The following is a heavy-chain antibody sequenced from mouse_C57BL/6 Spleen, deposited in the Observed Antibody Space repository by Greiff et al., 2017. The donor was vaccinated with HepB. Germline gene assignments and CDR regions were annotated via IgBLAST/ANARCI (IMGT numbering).Heavy chain of an antibody. V-gene: IGHV3-1*01. J-gene: IGHJ1*03. D-gene: IGHD4-1*02. Sequence: VQLQQSGPGMVKPSQSLSLTCTVTGYSITSGYDWHWIRHFPGNKLEWMGYISYSGSTNYNPSLKSRISITHDTSKNHFFLKLNSVTTEDTATYYCASTGTHWYFDVWGTGTTVTVSS. CDR1: GYSITSGYD. CDR2: ISYSGST. CDR3: ASTGTHWYFDV.